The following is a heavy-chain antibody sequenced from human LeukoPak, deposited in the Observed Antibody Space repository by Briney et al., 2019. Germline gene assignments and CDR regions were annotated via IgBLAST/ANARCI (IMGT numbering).Heavy chain of an antibody. CDR1: GFTFSSYG. D-gene: IGHD5-18*01. CDR3: ARRGDTPMIGDH. Sequence: GGSLRLSCAASGFTFSSYGMHWVRQAPGKGLEWLSYLSNTGNIHYAQSVKGRFTISRDNAKNSLYLQMDGLRAEDTAVYYCARRGDTPMIGDHWGQGILVTVAS. CDR2: LSNTGNI. J-gene: IGHJ4*02. V-gene: IGHV3-48*01.